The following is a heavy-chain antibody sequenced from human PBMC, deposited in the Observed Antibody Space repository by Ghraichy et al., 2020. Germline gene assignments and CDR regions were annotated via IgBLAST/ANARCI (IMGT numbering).Heavy chain of an antibody. V-gene: IGHV3-7*01. CDR3: MRGGVWYPDY. CDR2: IKNDGSDT. Sequence: GGSLRLSCAASEFTFSNYWMNWVRQAPGKGLEWVATIKNDGSDTYYVDSVKGRFTISRDNAKNSLYLQMNSLRAEDTAVYYCMRGGVWYPDYWGQGTLVTVSS. CDR1: EFTFSNYW. J-gene: IGHJ4*02. D-gene: IGHD6-19*01.